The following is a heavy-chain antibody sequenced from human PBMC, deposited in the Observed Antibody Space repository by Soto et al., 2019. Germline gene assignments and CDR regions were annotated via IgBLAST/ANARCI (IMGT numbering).Heavy chain of an antibody. CDR3: ARARGVNNYYYYMDV. D-gene: IGHD3-10*01. V-gene: IGHV1-18*01. J-gene: IGHJ6*03. Sequence: ASVKVSCKASGGTFSSYAISWVRQAPGQGLEWMGWIIANNGNTNYAQKLQGRVTMTTDKSTSTAYMELRSLRSDDTAVYYCARARGVNNYYYYMDVWGKGTTVTVSS. CDR1: GGTFSSYA. CDR2: IIANNGNT.